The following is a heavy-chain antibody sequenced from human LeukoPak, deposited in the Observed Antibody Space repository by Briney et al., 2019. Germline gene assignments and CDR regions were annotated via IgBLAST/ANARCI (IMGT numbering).Heavy chain of an antibody. D-gene: IGHD3-3*02. Sequence: PGGSLRLSCAASGFTFNSYWKSWVRQAPGKGLEWVASIKEDGGKKYYVGSVKGRFTISRDNSKNTLYLQMNSLRDEDTAVYFCARLLATWDYYYMDVWGKGTTVTVSS. V-gene: IGHV3-7*01. CDR1: GFTFNSYW. CDR3: ARLLATWDYYYMDV. J-gene: IGHJ6*03. CDR2: IKEDGGKK.